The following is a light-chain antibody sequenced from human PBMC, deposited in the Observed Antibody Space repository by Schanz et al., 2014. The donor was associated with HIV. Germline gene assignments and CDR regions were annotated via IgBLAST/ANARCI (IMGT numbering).Light chain of an antibody. CDR2: DVF. J-gene: IGLJ1*01. CDR3: SSYTTSSALV. CDR1: SADVGAYNF. V-gene: IGLV2-14*03. Sequence: QSVLTQPASVSGSPGQSITISCTGTSADVGAYNFVSWFQQHPGKAPKLMIYDVFNRPSGVSSRFSGSKSGNTASLTISGLQAEDEADYYCSSYTTSSALVFGTGTKLTVL.